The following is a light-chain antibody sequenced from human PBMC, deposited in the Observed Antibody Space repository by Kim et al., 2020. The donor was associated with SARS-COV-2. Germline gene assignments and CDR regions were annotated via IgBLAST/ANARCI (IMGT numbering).Light chain of an antibody. CDR3: QQSYSTPRT. CDR1: QNITTY. V-gene: IGKV1-39*01. J-gene: IGKJ1*01. Sequence: VSVGDRVTITCRASQNITTYLNWYQQKPGKAPKLLIYAASSLQSGVPSRFSGSGSGADFTLNISSLQPEDFATYYCQQSYSTPRTFGQGTKVDIK. CDR2: AAS.